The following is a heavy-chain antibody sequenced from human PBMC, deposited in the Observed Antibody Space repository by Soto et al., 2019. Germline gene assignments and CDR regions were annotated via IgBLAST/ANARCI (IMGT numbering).Heavy chain of an antibody. CDR3: ATEGDAGIAAAGTAWFDR. D-gene: IGHD6-13*01. J-gene: IGHJ5*02. CDR1: RGTFSRYA. Sequence: QVQLVQSGAEVKKPGSSVKVSCKASRGTFSRYAISWVRQAPGQGLEWMGGIIPLYGTTNYAQKFQGRVTFTADESTRIAYLELSSLRSEDTAIYYCATEGDAGIAAAGTAWFDRWGQGSLVTVSS. CDR2: IIPLYGTT. V-gene: IGHV1-69*12.